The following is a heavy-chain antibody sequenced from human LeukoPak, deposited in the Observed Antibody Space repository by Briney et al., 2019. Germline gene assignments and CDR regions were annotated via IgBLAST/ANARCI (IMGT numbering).Heavy chain of an antibody. CDR1: GFPFSSYA. Sequence: GGSLRLSCAASGFPFSSYAKSWVRQAPGRALEWASAVSGSGGTTYYADSVKGRFTISRDNSKNTLYLQMNSLRAEDTAVYYCAKSDYYDSSGHPSSFEYWGQGTLVTVSS. J-gene: IGHJ4*02. CDR2: VSGSGGTT. D-gene: IGHD3-22*01. CDR3: AKSDYYDSSGHPSSFEY. V-gene: IGHV3-23*01.